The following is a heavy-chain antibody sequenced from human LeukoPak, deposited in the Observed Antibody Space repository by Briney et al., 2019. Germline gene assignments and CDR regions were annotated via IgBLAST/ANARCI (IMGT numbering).Heavy chain of an antibody. D-gene: IGHD3-3*01. J-gene: IGHJ5*02. CDR2: ISGSGGST. V-gene: IGHV3-23*01. Sequence: GGSLRLSCAASGFTFSSYAMSWVRQAPGKGLEWVSAISGSGGSTYYADSVKGRFTISRDNSKNTLYLQMNSLRAEDTAVYYYAKRVENGGWFDPWGQGTLVTVSS. CDR1: GFTFSSYA. CDR3: AKRVENGGWFDP.